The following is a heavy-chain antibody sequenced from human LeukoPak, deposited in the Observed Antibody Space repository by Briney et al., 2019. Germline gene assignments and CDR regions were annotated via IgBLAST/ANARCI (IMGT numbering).Heavy chain of an antibody. CDR3: ARHRSGGSQDDAFDI. D-gene: IGHD2-15*01. CDR1: GFTFSSYA. J-gene: IGHJ3*02. CDR2: ISSSGGST. Sequence: GGSLRLSCATSGFTFSSYAMSWVHQAPGKGLEWISSISSSGGSTYYADSVKGRFTISRQNAKNSLFLQMNSLRAEDTAVYYCARHRSGGSQDDAFDIWGQGTMVTVSS. V-gene: IGHV3-23*01.